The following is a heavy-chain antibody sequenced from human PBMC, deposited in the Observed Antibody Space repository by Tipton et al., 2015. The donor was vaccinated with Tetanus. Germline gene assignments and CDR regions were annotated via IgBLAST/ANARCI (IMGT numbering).Heavy chain of an antibody. J-gene: IGHJ6*04. CDR3: ARGDGYHYYYHMDV. V-gene: IGHV4-61*01. CDR2: FFYSGST. Sequence: LRLSCTVSGGSVSSGSYYWSWIRQPPGKGLEWIGYFFYSGSTNYNPSPKSRVSMAVGTSKNQFSLQLRSVTAADTAVYYCARGDGYHYYYHMDVWGRGTTVTVSS. CDR1: GGSVSSGSYY. D-gene: IGHD1-26*01.